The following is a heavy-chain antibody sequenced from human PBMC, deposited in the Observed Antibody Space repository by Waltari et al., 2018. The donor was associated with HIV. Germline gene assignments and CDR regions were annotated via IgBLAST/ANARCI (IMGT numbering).Heavy chain of an antibody. CDR2: INPNNGGT. D-gene: IGHD4-17*01. J-gene: IGHJ4*02. V-gene: IGHV1-2*02. CDR1: GYTFTGYY. Sequence: QVQLVQSGAEVKKPGASVKVSCKGSGYTFTGYYIHWVRQAPGQGLEWMVWINPNNGGTNYAQKFQDRVTMTRDTSISTAYMELSRLRSDDTAVYYCARNLDGDYVLAYWGQGILVTVSS. CDR3: ARNLDGDYVLAY.